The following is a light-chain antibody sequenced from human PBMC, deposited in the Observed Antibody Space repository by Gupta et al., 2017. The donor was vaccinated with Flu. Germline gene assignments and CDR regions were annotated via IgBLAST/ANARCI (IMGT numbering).Light chain of an antibody. J-gene: IGKJ4*01. V-gene: IGKV3-11*01. CDR3: QQRSNWPPLT. CDR2: DAS. CDR1: ETISTY. Sequence: EVVLTQSPVTLSSSPGERATLSCRASETISTYLAWYQQKPGQSPRLLIYDASNRATGIPVRFSGSGSGTDFTLTISSLHPEDFAVYYCQQRSNWPPLTFGGGTKVEI.